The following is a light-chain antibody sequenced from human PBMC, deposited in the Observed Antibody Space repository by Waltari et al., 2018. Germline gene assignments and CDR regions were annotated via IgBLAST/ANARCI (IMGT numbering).Light chain of an antibody. V-gene: IGKV3-20*01. CDR2: GAS. J-gene: IGKJ4*01. CDR3: QQDGGSPPLT. Sequence: EIVLTQSQGTLSLSPGERSTLSCRTSQSSTSYSLAWYRQKPGQAPRLLIYGASSRATGIPDRCSGSGSGTGFTLTISRLEPEDFAVYYCQQDGGSPPLTFGGGTKVEIK. CDR1: QSSTSYS.